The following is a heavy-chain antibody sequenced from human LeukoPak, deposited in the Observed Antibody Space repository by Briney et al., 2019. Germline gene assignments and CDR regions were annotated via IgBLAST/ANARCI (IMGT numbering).Heavy chain of an antibody. J-gene: IGHJ3*01. D-gene: IGHD6-19*01. CDR2: ISGSGETI. V-gene: IGHV3-23*01. CDR1: GFTFSDYP. Sequence: GGSLRLSCAASGFTFSDYPMSWVRQAPGKGLEWVSVISGSGETIYYADSVKGRFTISRDNSRRTLYLQMNGLRADNTAVYYCAKDRTRGWYLGYDAFDVWGQGTMVTVSS. CDR3: AKDRTRGWYLGYDAFDV.